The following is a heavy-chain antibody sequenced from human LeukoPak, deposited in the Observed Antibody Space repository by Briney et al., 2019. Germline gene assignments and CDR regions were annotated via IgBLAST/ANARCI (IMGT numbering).Heavy chain of an antibody. CDR3: GRGARPPHYYYYMDV. J-gene: IGHJ6*03. D-gene: IGHD5-12*01. CDR2: IIPILGTA. V-gene: IGHV1-69*10. CDR1: GGTFNSYG. Sequence: ASVKVSCKASGGTFNSYGIIWVRQAPGQGLEWMGVIIPILGTANYAQKFQGRVTITADKSTTTAYMELSNLRSEDTAVYYCGRGARPPHYYYYMDVWGKGTTVAVSS.